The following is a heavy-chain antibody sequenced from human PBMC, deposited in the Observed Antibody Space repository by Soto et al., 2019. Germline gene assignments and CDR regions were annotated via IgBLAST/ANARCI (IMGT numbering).Heavy chain of an antibody. CDR2: IYHSGST. Sequence: QVQLQESGPGLVKPSGTLSLTCAVSSGSISSSNWWSWVRQPPGKGLEWIGEIYHSGSTNYNPSLKSRVTISVDKSKNQFSMKLSSVTAADTPVYYCARRGTLGYCSSTSCYAGPAFDYWGQGTLVTVSS. CDR1: SGSISSSNW. CDR3: ARRGTLGYCSSTSCYAGPAFDY. J-gene: IGHJ4*02. D-gene: IGHD2-2*01. V-gene: IGHV4-4*02.